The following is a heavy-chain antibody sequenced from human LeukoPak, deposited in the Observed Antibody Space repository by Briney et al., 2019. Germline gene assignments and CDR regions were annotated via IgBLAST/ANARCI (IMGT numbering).Heavy chain of an antibody. Sequence: PGGSLRLSCAASGFTFRSYWMSWVRRAPGKGLEWVANIKQEGSEKYYVDSVKGRFTISRDNAKNLLYLQMNSPRAEDTAVYYCAANGGPFDYWGQGTLVTVSS. V-gene: IGHV3-7*05. CDR1: GFTFRSYW. CDR2: IKQEGSEK. CDR3: AANGGPFDY. J-gene: IGHJ4*02. D-gene: IGHD4-23*01.